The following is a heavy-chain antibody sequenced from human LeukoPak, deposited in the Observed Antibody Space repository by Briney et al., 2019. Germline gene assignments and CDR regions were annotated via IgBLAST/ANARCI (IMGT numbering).Heavy chain of an antibody. CDR1: GFTFSSYA. Sequence: GGSLRLSCAASGFTFSSYAMRWVRQAPGKGLEWVSGISGSGGSTDYADSVKGRFTISRDNSKNTLYLQMNSLRDEDTAVYYCARSSYGSGSYYNTPFDYWGQGTLVTVSS. D-gene: IGHD3-10*01. V-gene: IGHV3-23*01. CDR2: ISGSGGST. J-gene: IGHJ4*02. CDR3: ARSSYGSGSYYNTPFDY.